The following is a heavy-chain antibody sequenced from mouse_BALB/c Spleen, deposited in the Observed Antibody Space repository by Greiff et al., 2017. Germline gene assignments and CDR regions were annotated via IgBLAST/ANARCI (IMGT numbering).Heavy chain of an antibody. V-gene: IGHV1-7*01. Sequence: VQLQQSGAELAKPGASVKMSCKASGYTFTSYWMHWVKQRPGQGLEWIGYINPSTGYTEYNQKFKDKATLTADKSSSTAYMQLSSLTSEDSAVYYCARCDGYYDYYAMDYWGQGTSVTVSS. CDR2: INPSTGYT. CDR1: GYTFTSYW. D-gene: IGHD2-3*01. CDR3: ARCDGYYDYYAMDY. J-gene: IGHJ4*01.